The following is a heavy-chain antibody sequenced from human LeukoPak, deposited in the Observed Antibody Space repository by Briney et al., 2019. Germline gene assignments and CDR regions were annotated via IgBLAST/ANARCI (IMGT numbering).Heavy chain of an antibody. CDR2: IGISSGNT. Sequence: GGSLRLSCAGSGFTFSSYSMNWVRQAPGKGLEWISYIGISSGNTKYADSVKGRFTISGDKAKNSVYLQMNSLRVEDTAVYYCARDTKYAFDNWGQGTLVTVSS. J-gene: IGHJ4*02. CDR1: GFTFSSYS. V-gene: IGHV3-48*01. D-gene: IGHD2-2*01. CDR3: ARDTKYAFDN.